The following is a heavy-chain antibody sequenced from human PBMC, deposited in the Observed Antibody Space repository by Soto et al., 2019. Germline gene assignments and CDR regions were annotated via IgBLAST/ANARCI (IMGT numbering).Heavy chain of an antibody. J-gene: IGHJ6*02. CDR3: AGGITGTKVRGRGYYYYYGMDV. V-gene: IGHV1-69*06. Sequence: QVQLVQSGVEVKKPGSSVKVSCKASGGTFSSYAISWVRQAPGQGLEWMGGIIPIFGTANYAQKFQGRVTITADKSTSTAYMELSSLRSEDTAVYYCAGGITGTKVRGRGYYYYYGMDVWGQGTTVTVSS. D-gene: IGHD1-7*01. CDR1: GGTFSSYA. CDR2: IIPIFGTA.